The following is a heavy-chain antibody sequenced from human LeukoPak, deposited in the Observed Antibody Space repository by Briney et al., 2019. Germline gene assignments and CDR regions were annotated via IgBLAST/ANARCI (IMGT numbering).Heavy chain of an antibody. CDR1: GGTFSSYA. CDR3: ARDTGYSSGWYNPEGY. CDR2: IIPIFGTA. D-gene: IGHD6-19*01. Sequence: SVKVSCKASGGTFSSYAISWVRQAPGQGLEWMGGIIPIFGTANYAQKFQGRVTITTDESTSTAYMELSSLRSDDTAVYYCARDTGYSSGWYNPEGYWGQGTLVTVSS. J-gene: IGHJ4*02. V-gene: IGHV1-69*05.